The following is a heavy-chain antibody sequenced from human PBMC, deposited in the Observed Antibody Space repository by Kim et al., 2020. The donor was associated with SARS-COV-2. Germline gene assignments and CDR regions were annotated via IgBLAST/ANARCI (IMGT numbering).Heavy chain of an antibody. D-gene: IGHD2-2*01. V-gene: IGHV1-58*01. CDR2: LVVGRGPT. CDR3: AASSSTPNGYYAMDV. Sequence: SVKVSCKASGFTFTSSAVQWVRQARVHSFAWLGWLVVGRGPTNYAQKFQERVTITRDMSTSTAYMELSSLRSEDTAVYYCAASSSTPNGYYAMDVWGQGTTVTVSS. CDR1: GFTFTSSA. J-gene: IGHJ6*02.